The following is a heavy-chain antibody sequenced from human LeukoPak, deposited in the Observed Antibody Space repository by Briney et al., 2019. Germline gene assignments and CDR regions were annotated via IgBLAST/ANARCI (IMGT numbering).Heavy chain of an antibody. CDR1: GGTFSSYA. CDR2: IIPIFGTV. Sequence: GASVKVSCKASGGTFSSYAISWVRQAPGQGLEWMGGIIPIFGTVNYAQKFQGRVTITTDESTSTAYMELSSLRSEDTAVYYCARASGEYYDSKAFYYMDVWGKGTTVTVSS. D-gene: IGHD3-22*01. V-gene: IGHV1-69*05. CDR3: ARASGEYYDSKAFYYMDV. J-gene: IGHJ6*03.